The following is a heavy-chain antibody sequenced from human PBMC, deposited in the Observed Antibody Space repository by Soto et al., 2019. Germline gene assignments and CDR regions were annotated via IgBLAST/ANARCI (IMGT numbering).Heavy chain of an antibody. CDR3: ASGGYSGYDYYFDY. CDR1: GYTFTSYD. D-gene: IGHD5-12*01. J-gene: IGHJ4*02. Sequence: QVQLVQSGAEVKKPGASVKVSCKASGYTFTSYDINWVRQATGQGLEWMGWMNPNSGNTGYAQKFKVRVTMTRNTSISTAYMELSSLRSEDTAVYYCASGGYSGYDYYFDYWGQGTLVTVSS. CDR2: MNPNSGNT. V-gene: IGHV1-8*01.